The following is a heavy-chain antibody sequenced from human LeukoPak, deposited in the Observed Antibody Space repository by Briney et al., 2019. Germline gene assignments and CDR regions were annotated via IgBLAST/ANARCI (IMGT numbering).Heavy chain of an antibody. CDR2: IIPILGIA. CDR1: GGTFSSYA. V-gene: IGHV1-69*04. D-gene: IGHD6-13*01. CDR3: ARDIAQGYSSSWYWFDP. Sequence: PQASVKVSCKASGGTFSSYAISWVRQAPGQGLEWMGRIIPILGIANYAQKFQGRVTITADKSTSTAYMELSSLRSEDTAVYYCARDIAQGYSSSWYWFDPWGQGTLVTVSS. J-gene: IGHJ5*02.